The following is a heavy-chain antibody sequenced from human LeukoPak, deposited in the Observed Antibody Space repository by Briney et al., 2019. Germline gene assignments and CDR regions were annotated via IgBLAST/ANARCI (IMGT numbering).Heavy chain of an antibody. V-gene: IGHV3-23*01. Sequence: GGSLRLSCVASEFTFSRYSMNWVRQAPGKGLEWVSSISNTGGSTNYADSVKGRFTVSRDNSKNTLYLQMNSLRAEDTAVYYCAKSVVVVAATNQLFDYWGQGTLVTVSS. J-gene: IGHJ4*02. CDR2: ISNTGGST. D-gene: IGHD2-15*01. CDR1: EFTFSRYS. CDR3: AKSVVVVAATNQLFDY.